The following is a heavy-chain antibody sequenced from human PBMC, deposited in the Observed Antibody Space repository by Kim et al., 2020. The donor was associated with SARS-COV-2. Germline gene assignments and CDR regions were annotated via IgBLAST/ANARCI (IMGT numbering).Heavy chain of an antibody. D-gene: IGHD3-3*01. CDR2: INHSGST. J-gene: IGHJ6*03. V-gene: IGHV4-34*01. CDR3: ARGYRGITIFGVVTKGYYYYMDV. CDR1: GGSFSGYY. Sequence: SETLSLTCAVYGGSFSGYYWSWIRQPPGKGLEWIGEINHSGSTNYNPSLKSRVTISVDTSKNQFSLKLSSVTAADTAVYYCARGYRGITIFGVVTKGYYYYMDVWGKGTTVTVS.